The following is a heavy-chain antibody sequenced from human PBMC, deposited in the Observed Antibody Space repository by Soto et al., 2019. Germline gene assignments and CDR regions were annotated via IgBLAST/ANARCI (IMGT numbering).Heavy chain of an antibody. CDR1: GFTFDAYT. CDR3: ARDSYDGLTRSTRYSDS. J-gene: IGHJ4*02. D-gene: IGHD3-9*01. Sequence: GGSLRLSCAASGFTFDAYTMHWVRQGPGKGPQWISLISLDGGRRLYSDSVKGRFTISRDNSKNSLYLKMSVLTTEDTALYYCARDSYDGLTRSTRYSDSWGQGTLVTF. V-gene: IGHV3-43*01. CDR2: ISLDGGRR.